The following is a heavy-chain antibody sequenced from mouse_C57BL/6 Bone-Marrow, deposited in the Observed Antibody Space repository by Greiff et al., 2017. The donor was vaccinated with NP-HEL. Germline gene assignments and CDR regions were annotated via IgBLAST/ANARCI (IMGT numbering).Heavy chain of an antibody. D-gene: IGHD2-12*01. Sequence: EVKVEESGPGLVKPSQSLSLTCSVTGYSITSGYYWNWIRQFPGNKLEWMGYISYDGSNNYNPSLKNRISITRDTSKNQFFLKLNSVTTEDTATYYCASLRREYYFDYWGQGTTLTVSS. CDR1: GYSITSGYY. V-gene: IGHV3-6*01. CDR2: ISYDGSN. J-gene: IGHJ2*01. CDR3: ASLRREYYFDY.